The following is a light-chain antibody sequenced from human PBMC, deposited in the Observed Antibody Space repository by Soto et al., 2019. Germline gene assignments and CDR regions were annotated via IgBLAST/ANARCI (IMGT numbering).Light chain of an antibody. CDR2: DTS. V-gene: IGLV7-46*01. CDR1: TGAVTSGHY. CDR3: LLSYSGGEGV. J-gene: IGLJ2*01. Sequence: QTVVTQEPSLTVSPGGTVTLTCGSSTGAVTSGHYPYWFQQKPGQAPRTRIYDTSNKHSWTPARFSGSLLGGKAALTLSGAQPEDEAEYYCLLSYSGGEGVFGGGTKLTVL.